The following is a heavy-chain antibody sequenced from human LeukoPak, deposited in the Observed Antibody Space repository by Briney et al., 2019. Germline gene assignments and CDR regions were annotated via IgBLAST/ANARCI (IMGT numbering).Heavy chain of an antibody. D-gene: IGHD3-22*01. CDR2: ISGSGGST. Sequence: GGSLRLSCAASGFTFSSYAMSWVRQAPGKGLEWVSAISGSGGSTYYVDSVKGRFTISRDNSKNTLYLQMNSLGTEDTAAYYCAKGSYYDSSGSFYFDYWGQGTLVTVSS. V-gene: IGHV3-23*01. CDR1: GFTFSSYA. CDR3: AKGSYYDSSGSFYFDY. J-gene: IGHJ4*02.